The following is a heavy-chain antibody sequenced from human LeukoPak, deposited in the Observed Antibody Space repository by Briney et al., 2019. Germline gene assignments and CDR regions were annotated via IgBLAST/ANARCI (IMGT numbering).Heavy chain of an antibody. D-gene: IGHD2-21*02. V-gene: IGHV4-4*07. J-gene: IGHJ4*02. Sequence: PSETLSLTCTVSRGSISSYYWSWIRQPAGRGLEWIGRIYTSGSTNHNPSLKSRVTMSVDTSKNQFSLKLNSMTAADTAVYYCARSYCGGDCYPYYFDYWGQGTLVTVSS. CDR2: IYTSGST. CDR3: ARSYCGGDCYPYYFDY. CDR1: RGSISSYY.